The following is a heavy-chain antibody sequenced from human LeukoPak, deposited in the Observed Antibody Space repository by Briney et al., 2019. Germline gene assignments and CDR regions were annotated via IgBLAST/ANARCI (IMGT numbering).Heavy chain of an antibody. D-gene: IGHD3-3*01. J-gene: IGHJ4*02. CDR3: ARDREWRGPFDY. V-gene: IGHV3-33*08. CDR1: GFTFRDYY. Sequence: GGSLRLSCAASGFTFRDYYMTWIRQAPGKGLEWVAVIWYDGSNKYYADSVKGRFTISRDNSKNTLYLQMNSLRAEDTAVYYCARDREWRGPFDYWGQGTLVTVSS. CDR2: IWYDGSNK.